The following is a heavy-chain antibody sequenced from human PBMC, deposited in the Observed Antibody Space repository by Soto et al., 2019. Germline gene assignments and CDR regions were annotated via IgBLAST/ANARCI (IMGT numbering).Heavy chain of an antibody. J-gene: IGHJ6*03. CDR3: AKDTSSSPYYMDV. CDR1: GFTFSSFA. D-gene: IGHD2-2*01. Sequence: EVQVLESGGGSVQPGGSLRLSCAASGFTFSSFAMSWVRHAPGKGLEWVSELTGSTGTTYYADSVKGRFIISRDNSKNTVHLQMNSLRVEDTADYYCAKDTSSSPYYMDVWGKGTTVTVSS. CDR2: LTGSTGTT. V-gene: IGHV3-23*01.